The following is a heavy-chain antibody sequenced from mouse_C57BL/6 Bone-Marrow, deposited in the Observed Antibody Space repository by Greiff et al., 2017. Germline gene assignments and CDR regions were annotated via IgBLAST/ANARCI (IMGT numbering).Heavy chain of an antibody. V-gene: IGHV1-72*01. CDR2: IDPNSGGT. CDR1: GYTFTSYW. J-gene: IGHJ2*01. D-gene: IGHD2-5*01. CDR3: ARVYSNQRY. Sequence: QVQLKQPGAELVKPGASVKLSCKASGYTFTSYWMHWVKQRPGRGLEWLGRIDPNSGGTKYNEKFKSKATLTVDKPSSTAYMQRSSLTSEDSAVYYCARVYSNQRYWGQGTTLTVSS.